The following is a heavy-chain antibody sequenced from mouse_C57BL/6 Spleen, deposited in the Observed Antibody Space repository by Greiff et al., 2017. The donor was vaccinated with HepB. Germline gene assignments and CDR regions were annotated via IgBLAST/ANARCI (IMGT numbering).Heavy chain of an antibody. V-gene: IGHV3-6*01. CDR1: GYSITSGYY. J-gene: IGHJ2*01. CDR3: ARDPSDYYGSSYRGY. D-gene: IGHD1-1*01. Sequence: EVKLQESGPGLVKPSQSLSLTCSVTGYSITSGYYWNWIRQFPGNKLEWMGYISYDGSNNYNPSLKNRISITRDTSKNQFFLKLNSVTTEDTATYYCARDPSDYYGSSYRGYWGQGTTLTVSS. CDR2: ISYDGSN.